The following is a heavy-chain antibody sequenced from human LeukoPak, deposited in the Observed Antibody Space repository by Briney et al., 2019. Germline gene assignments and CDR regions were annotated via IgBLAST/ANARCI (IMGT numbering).Heavy chain of an antibody. CDR2: ISYSGST. CDR1: GGSISSYY. Sequence: SETLPLTCTVSGGSISSYYWSWIRQPPGKGLEWIGYISYSGSTNYNPSLKGRVTISVDTSRNQFSLKLSSVTAADTAVYYCARGRLGGSGSYYNVLDYWGQGTLVTVSS. CDR3: ARGRLGGSGSYYNVLDY. V-gene: IGHV4-59*01. J-gene: IGHJ4*02. D-gene: IGHD3-10*01.